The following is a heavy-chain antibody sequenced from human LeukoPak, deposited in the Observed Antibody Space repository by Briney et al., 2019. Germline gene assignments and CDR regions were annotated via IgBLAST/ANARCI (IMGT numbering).Heavy chain of an antibody. V-gene: IGHV4-39*02. J-gene: IGHJ5*02. D-gene: IGHD5-24*01. CDR1: GGSIRSSYYY. Sequence: PSETLSLTCTVSGGSIRSSYYYWGWIRQPPGKGLEWIGSIYDSGSTYYNPSLKSRVTISVDTSKNQFSLKLNSVTAADTAVYYCARDEDGYNYGFDPWGQGTLVTVSS. CDR2: IYDSGST. CDR3: ARDEDGYNYGFDP.